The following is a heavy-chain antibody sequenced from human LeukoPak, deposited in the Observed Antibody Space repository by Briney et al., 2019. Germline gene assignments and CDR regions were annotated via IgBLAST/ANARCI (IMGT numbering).Heavy chain of an antibody. CDR2: IIPIFGTA. CDR1: GGTFSSYA. J-gene: IGHJ6*03. CDR3: ARDRDQTKIAAAGFYYYYMDV. V-gene: IGHV1-69*13. D-gene: IGHD6-13*01. Sequence: GASVKVSCKASGGTFSSYAISWVRQAPGQGLEWMGGIIPIFGTANYAQKFQGRVTITADESTSTAYMELSSLRSEDTAVYYCARDRDQTKIAAAGFYYYYMDVWGKGTTVTVSS.